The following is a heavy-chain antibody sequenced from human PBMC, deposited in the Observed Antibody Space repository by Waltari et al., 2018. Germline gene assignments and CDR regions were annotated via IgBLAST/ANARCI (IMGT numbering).Heavy chain of an antibody. J-gene: IGHJ4*02. V-gene: IGHV3-23*01. CDR2: IRGSGADT. CDR3: AKSLGDTYGRYPMDY. D-gene: IGHD3-10*01. CDR1: GITSGGYT. Sequence: EVQLLESGGGLVQPGGSLRLSCVASGITSGGYTMTWVRQAPGKGLDWVSTIRGSGADTYYADSVKGRFTISRDNSRDTLYLQMNTLTAGDTAIYYCAKSLGDTYGRYPMDYWGQGTLVTVSS.